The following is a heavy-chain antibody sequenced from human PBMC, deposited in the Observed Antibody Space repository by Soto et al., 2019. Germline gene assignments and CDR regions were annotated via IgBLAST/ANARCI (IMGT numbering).Heavy chain of an antibody. V-gene: IGHV3-49*03. CDR2: IRNKAYGGTT. Sequence: EVQLVESGGGLVQPGRSLRLSCTTSGFTFADYTLSWFRQAPGKGLEWLGFIRNKAYGGTTEYAASVKGRFSISRDASKSIAYLQMNRLKTEDTAVYYCTRDGRYSGYPPPAFWGQGTLVIVSS. CDR1: GFTFADYT. J-gene: IGHJ4*02. D-gene: IGHD5-12*01. CDR3: TRDGRYSGYPPPAF.